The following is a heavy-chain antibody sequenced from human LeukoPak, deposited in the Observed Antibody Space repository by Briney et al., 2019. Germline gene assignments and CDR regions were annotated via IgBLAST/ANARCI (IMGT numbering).Heavy chain of an antibody. CDR1: GYSFTSYW. D-gene: IGHD6-6*01. V-gene: IGHV5-51*01. CDR2: IYPGDSDT. J-gene: IGHJ4*02. CDR3: ARALGSPSSYFDY. Sequence: GESLKISCKGSGYSFTSYWIGWVRQMPGKGLEWMGIIYPGDSDTRYSPSFQGQVSISADKSISTAYLQWSSLKASDTAMYYCARALGSPSSYFDYWGQGTLVTVSP.